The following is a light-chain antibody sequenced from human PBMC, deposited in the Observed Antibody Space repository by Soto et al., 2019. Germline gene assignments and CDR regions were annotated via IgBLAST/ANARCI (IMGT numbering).Light chain of an antibody. Sequence: QSALTQPPSASGSPGQSVTVSCTGTGSDVGGYNYVSWYQQHPGKAPKLMIYDVSNRPSGVSNRFSGSKSGNTASLTISGLQAEDEADYYCSSYTSSSTQVFGTGTKVTVL. J-gene: IGLJ1*01. CDR2: DVS. CDR3: SSYTSSSTQV. CDR1: GSDVGGYNY. V-gene: IGLV2-14*01.